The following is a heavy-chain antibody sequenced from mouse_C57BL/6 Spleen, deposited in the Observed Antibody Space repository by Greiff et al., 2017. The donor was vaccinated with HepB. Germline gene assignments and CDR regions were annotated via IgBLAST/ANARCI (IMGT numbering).Heavy chain of an antibody. CDR2: INPSSGYT. V-gene: IGHV1-4*01. CDR3: ARDYYGSSRYFDV. CDR1: GYTFTSYT. Sequence: LQESGAELARPGASVKMSCKASGYTFTSYTMHWVKQRPGQGLEWIGYINPSSGYTKYNQKFKDKATLTADKSSSTAYMQLSSLTSEDSAVYYCARDYYGSSRYFDVWGTGTTVTVSS. D-gene: IGHD1-1*01. J-gene: IGHJ1*03.